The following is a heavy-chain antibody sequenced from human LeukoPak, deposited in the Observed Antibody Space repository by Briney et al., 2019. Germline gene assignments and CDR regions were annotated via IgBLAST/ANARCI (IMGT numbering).Heavy chain of an antibody. CDR2: FDPEDGET. V-gene: IGHV1-24*01. CDR3: ATDQGVSHAFGI. CDR1: GYTLTELS. Sequence: ASVKVSCKVSGYTLTELSMHWVRQAPGKGLEWMGGFDPEDGETIYAQKFQGRVTMTEDTSTDTAYMELSSLRSEDTAVYYCATDQGVSHAFGIWGQGTMVTVSS. J-gene: IGHJ3*02. D-gene: IGHD3-10*01.